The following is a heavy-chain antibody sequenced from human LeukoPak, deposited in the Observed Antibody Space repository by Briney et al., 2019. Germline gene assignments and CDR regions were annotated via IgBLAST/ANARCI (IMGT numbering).Heavy chain of an antibody. Sequence: ASVKVSCKASGYTFTSYDINWVRQATGQGLEWMGWMNPNSGNTGYAQKLQGRVTLTRNTSISTAYMELSSLRSEDTAVYYCARDRYYYGSGSYSLDYWGQGTLVTVSS. D-gene: IGHD3-10*01. J-gene: IGHJ4*02. CDR3: ARDRYYYGSGSYSLDY. CDR1: GYTFTSYD. V-gene: IGHV1-8*01. CDR2: MNPNSGNT.